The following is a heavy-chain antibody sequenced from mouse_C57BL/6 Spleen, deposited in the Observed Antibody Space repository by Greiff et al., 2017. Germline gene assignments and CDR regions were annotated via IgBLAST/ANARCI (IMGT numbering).Heavy chain of an antibody. Sequence: QVQLQQSGAELVKPGASVKLSCKASGYTFTSYWMQWVKQRPGQGLEWIGEIDPSDSYTKYTQKLKGKATLTVDTSSSTAYMQLSSLTSEDSAVYYCAIYYGNYVGYFDYWGQGTTLTVSS. CDR1: GYTFTSYW. J-gene: IGHJ2*01. CDR3: AIYYGNYVGYFDY. V-gene: IGHV1-50*01. D-gene: IGHD2-1*01. CDR2: IDPSDSYT.